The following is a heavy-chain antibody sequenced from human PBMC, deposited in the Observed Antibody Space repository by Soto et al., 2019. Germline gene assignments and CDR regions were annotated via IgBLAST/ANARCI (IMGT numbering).Heavy chain of an antibody. Sequence: QVQLQESGPGLVRPSETLSLTCTVSGGSISSYYWNWVRQPPGKALEYIGYIYFTGNTNYNPSLESRVTISVDTSRNQFSLRVRAVTAAETAVYYCAATLTSRAAFDIWGPGTMVTVSS. J-gene: IGHJ3*02. D-gene: IGHD3-10*01. CDR3: AATLTSRAAFDI. CDR1: GGSISSYY. V-gene: IGHV4-59*01. CDR2: IYFTGNT.